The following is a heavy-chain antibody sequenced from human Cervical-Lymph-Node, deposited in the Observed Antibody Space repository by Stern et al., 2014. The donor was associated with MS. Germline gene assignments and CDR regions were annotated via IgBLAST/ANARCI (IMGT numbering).Heavy chain of an antibody. CDR3: ARVQLGYSYGTFDY. V-gene: IGHV3-30*01. CDR2: LSYDGRTK. CDR1: GFTFSSYA. Sequence: QVQLVQSGGGVVQPGRSIRLSCAASGFTFSSYAMHWVRQAPGKGIDWVAVLSYDGRTKYSADSVKGRFTISRDNSKNTLFLQMNSLRPEDTAVYYCARVQLGYSYGTFDYWGQGTLVTVSS. D-gene: IGHD5-18*01. J-gene: IGHJ4*02.